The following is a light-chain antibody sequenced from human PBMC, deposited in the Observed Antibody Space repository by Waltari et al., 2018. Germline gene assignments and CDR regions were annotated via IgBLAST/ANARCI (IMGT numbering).Light chain of an antibody. J-gene: IGKJ4*01. CDR3: QQYKKWPPLT. V-gene: IGKV3-15*01. CDR1: QTISSD. CDR2: DAS. Sequence: RVTLSCRASQTISSDLVWYQQKPGQAPRLLIYDASTRATDIPVRFSGSGSGTEFTLTISGLQSEDFAVYYCQQYKKWPPLTFGGGTKLEIK.